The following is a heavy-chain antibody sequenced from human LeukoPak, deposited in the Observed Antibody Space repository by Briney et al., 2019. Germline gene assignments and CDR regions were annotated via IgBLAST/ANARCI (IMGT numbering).Heavy chain of an antibody. Sequence: GGSLRLSCAASGFTFDDYGMTWVRRAPGKGLEWVANIRPDGSVIHYVDSVKGRFTISRDSAKNSLYLQMNSLRVEDTAVYYCARDDTHSDTSGSFYDAFDIWGQGTMVTVSS. CDR1: GFTFDDYG. J-gene: IGHJ3*02. CDR3: ARDDTHSDTSGSFYDAFDI. V-gene: IGHV3-7*01. D-gene: IGHD3-22*01. CDR2: IRPDGSVI.